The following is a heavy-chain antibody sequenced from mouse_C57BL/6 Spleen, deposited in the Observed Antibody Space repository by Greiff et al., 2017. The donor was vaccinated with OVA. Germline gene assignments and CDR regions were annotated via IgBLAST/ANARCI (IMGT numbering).Heavy chain of an antibody. D-gene: IGHD2-4*01. Sequence: VKLMESGPELVKPGASVKISCKASGYAFSSSWMNWVKQRPGKGLEWIGRIYPGDGDTNYNGKFKGKATLTADKSSSTAYMQLSSLTSEDSAVYFCAREGPYDYRFAYWGQGTLVTVSA. CDR3: AREGPYDYRFAY. CDR2: IYPGDGDT. V-gene: IGHV1-82*01. CDR1: GYAFSSSW. J-gene: IGHJ3*01.